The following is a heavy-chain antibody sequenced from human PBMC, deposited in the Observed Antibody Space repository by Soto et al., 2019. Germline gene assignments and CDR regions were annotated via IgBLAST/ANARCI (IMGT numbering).Heavy chain of an antibody. CDR2: IYHSGST. J-gene: IGHJ6*02. Sequence: SYTLSVTCAVSGGSISSGGYSWSWIRQPPGKGLEWIGYIYHSGSTYYNPSLKSRVTISVDRSKNQFSLKLSSVTAADTAVYYCARVISTGPYYYGMDVWGQGTTVTVS. CDR3: ARVISTGPYYYGMDV. D-gene: IGHD2-21*01. V-gene: IGHV4-30-2*01. CDR1: GGSISSGGYS.